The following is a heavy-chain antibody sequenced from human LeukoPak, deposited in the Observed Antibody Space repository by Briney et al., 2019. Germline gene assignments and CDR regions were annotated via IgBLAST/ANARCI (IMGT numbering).Heavy chain of an antibody. CDR1: GGTFSSYA. D-gene: IGHD3-22*01. Sequence: GASVKVSCKASGGTFSSYAIGWVRQAPGQGLEWMGRIIPILGIANYAQKFQGRVTITADKSTSTAYMELSSLRSEDTAVYYCARDRDSSGYYPYFDYWGQGTLVTVSS. CDR2: IIPILGIA. CDR3: ARDRDSSGYYPYFDY. V-gene: IGHV1-69*04. J-gene: IGHJ4*02.